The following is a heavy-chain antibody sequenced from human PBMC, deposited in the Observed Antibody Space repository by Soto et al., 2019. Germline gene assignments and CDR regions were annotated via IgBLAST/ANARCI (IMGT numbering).Heavy chain of an antibody. V-gene: IGHV3-23*01. CDR2: IGSSGGVT. J-gene: IGHJ4*02. Sequence: EVQLLESGGGLVQPGGSLRLSCVASGFTFSTYAMSWVRQAPGKGLEWVSMIGSSGGVTVYADSVKGRFTISRDNSKNTLYPQMNSLAAEDTAVYYCAKHFVNGEIDYWGQGTLVTVSS. D-gene: IGHD3-10*01. CDR3: AKHFVNGEIDY. CDR1: GFTFSTYA.